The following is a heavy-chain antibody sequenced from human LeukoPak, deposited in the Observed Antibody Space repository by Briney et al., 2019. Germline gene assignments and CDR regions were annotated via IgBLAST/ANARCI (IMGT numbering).Heavy chain of an antibody. CDR1: GFTFGSYA. V-gene: IGHV3-30-3*01. J-gene: IGHJ4*02. Sequence: PGGSLRLSCAACGFTFGSYAMHWVRQAPGKGLQWVAVISYDGSNKYYADSAKGRFTISRDNSKNTLYLQMNSLRAEDTAVYYCARDMYYYDSSGYYSPPYWGQGTLVTVSS. CDR3: ARDMYYYDSSGYYSPPY. D-gene: IGHD3-22*01. CDR2: ISYDGSNK.